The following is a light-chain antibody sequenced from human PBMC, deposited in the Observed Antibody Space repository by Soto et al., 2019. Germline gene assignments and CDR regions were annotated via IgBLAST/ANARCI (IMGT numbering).Light chain of an antibody. V-gene: IGKV4-1*01. CDR1: QSVLYSSNNKNY. CDR2: WAS. CDR3: KKYYDSPLT. Sequence: DIVMTQSPESLAVSLGDRATINCKSRQSVLYSSNNKNYLNWYQQKPGQPPKLLIYWASIRESGVPDRFSGSGSGTDFTLTISSVQAEEVAVYYCKKYYDSPLTFGKGRRLEI. J-gene: IGKJ5*01.